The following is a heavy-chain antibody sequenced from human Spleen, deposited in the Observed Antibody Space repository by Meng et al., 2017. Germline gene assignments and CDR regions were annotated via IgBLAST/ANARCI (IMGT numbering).Heavy chain of an antibody. CDR2: ISSEESSA. CDR1: GFTFSSYW. CDR3: ARAKAGGGDLDY. Sequence: GESLKISCAASGFTFSSYWMHWVRQAPGKGLVWVSRISSEESSASYADSVKGRFTISRDNAKNTLYLQMNSLRVEDTAVYYCARAKAGGGDLDYWGQGPLVTVSS. D-gene: IGHD3-16*01. J-gene: IGHJ4*02. V-gene: IGHV3-74*01.